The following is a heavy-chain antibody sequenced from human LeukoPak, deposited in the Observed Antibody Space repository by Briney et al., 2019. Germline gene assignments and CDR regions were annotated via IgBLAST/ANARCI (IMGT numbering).Heavy chain of an antibody. J-gene: IGHJ5*02. CDR2: ISGAGGRT. Sequence: GSLRLSCAASGFSLSTYAMSWVRQAPGKGPEWVPAISGAGGRTYYADSVKGRFTISRDNSKNTLYLQMDSLRAEDTAVYYCAKDRADNGDRLRFDPWGQGTLVTVSS. D-gene: IGHD4-17*01. CDR1: GFSLSTYA. CDR3: AKDRADNGDRLRFDP. V-gene: IGHV3-23*01.